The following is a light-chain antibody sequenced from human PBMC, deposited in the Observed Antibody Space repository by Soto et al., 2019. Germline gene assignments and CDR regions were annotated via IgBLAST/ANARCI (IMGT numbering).Light chain of an antibody. CDR1: QSVSSD. CDR3: QQYNNWPSPYT. J-gene: IGKJ2*01. V-gene: IGKV3-15*01. CDR2: GAS. Sequence: VMTQSPATLSVSPGERATLSCRASQSVSSDLAWYQQKPGQAPRLLIYGASTRATGIPARFSGGGSGTEFTLTISSLQSEDFAVYYWQQYNNWPSPYTFGQGTKLEIK.